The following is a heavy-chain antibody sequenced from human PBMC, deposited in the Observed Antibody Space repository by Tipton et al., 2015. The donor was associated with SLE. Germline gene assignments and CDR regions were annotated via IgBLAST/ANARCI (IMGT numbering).Heavy chain of an antibody. CDR1: GYSISSGYY. CDR3: AKDVEGRIAAAGALFES. J-gene: IGHJ4*02. D-gene: IGHD6-13*01. Sequence: LSLTCTVSGYSISSGYYWDWVRQAPRKGLEWVSGISWNSDTLGYADSVKGRFTISRDNAKNSLYLQMNSLGAEDTALYYCAKDVEGRIAAAGALFESWGQGTLVTVSS. V-gene: IGHV3-9*01. CDR2: ISWNSDTL.